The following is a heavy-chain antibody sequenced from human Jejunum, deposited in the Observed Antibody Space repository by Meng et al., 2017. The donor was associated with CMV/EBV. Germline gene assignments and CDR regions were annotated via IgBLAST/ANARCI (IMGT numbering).Heavy chain of an antibody. D-gene: IGHD4-17*01. CDR1: GFPFGDYY. CDR3: ARGNYGFDY. V-gene: IGHV3-11*01. Sequence: LACAASGFPFGDYYMTWVRQAPGKGLEWVSYITGSGDIIYYADSVKGRFTISRDNAKSSLYLEINSLRAEDTAVYYCARGNYGFDYWGQGTLVTVSS. CDR2: ITGSGDII. J-gene: IGHJ4*02.